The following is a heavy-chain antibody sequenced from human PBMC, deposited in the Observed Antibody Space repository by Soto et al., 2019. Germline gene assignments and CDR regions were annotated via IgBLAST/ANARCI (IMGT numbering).Heavy chain of an antibody. CDR1: GYTFTSYG. D-gene: IGHD2-21*02. CDR3: TRAYGGNSIGWFDP. J-gene: IGHJ5*02. V-gene: IGHV1-18*04. CDR2: ISAYNGNT. Sequence: ASVKVSCKASGYTFTSYGISWVRQARGQGLEWMGWISAYNGNTNYAQKLQGRVTMTTDTSTSTAYMELRSLRSDDTAVYYCTRAYGGNSIGWFDPWGQGTLVTVSS.